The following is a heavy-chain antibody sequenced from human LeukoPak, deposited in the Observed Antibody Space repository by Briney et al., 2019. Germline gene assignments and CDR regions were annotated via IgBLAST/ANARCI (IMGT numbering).Heavy chain of an antibody. CDR3: ARERTVTGRRPDYFDY. D-gene: IGHD4-17*01. J-gene: IGHJ4*02. CDR2: IYHSGST. V-gene: IGHV4-30-2*05. CDR1: GGSISSGGYS. Sequence: SETLSLTCAVSGGSISSGGYSWSWIRQPPGKGLEWIGYIYHSGSTYYNPSLKSRVTISIDTSKNQFSLNLSSVTAADTAVYYCARERTVTGRRPDYFDYWGQGTLVTVSS.